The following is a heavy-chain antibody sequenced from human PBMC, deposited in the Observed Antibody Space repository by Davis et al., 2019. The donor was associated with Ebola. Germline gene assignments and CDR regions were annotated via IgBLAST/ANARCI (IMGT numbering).Heavy chain of an antibody. CDR2: IYYSGST. J-gene: IGHJ4*02. Sequence: SETLSLTCTVSGGSISSSSYYWGWIRQPPGKGLEWIGSIYYSGSTYYNPSLKSRVTISVDKSKNQFSLKLSSVTAAETAVYYCAIPLYPGYSSGWYAGGYWGQGTLVTVSS. CDR1: GGSISSSSYY. CDR3: AIPLYPGYSSGWYAGGY. V-gene: IGHV4-39*01. D-gene: IGHD6-19*01.